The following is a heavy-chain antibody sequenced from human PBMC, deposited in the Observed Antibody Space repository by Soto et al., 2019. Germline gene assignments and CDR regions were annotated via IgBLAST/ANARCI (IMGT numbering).Heavy chain of an antibody. Sequence: ASLQVSCKASGYTFTSHYMHWVRQAPGQGLEWMGIINPSGGSTTYAQKFQGRVTMTRDTSTYTVYMELSSLRSEDTAVYYCARGGYYFDSSRYRGIDAFDIWGQGTMVTVSS. CDR3: ARGGYYFDSSRYRGIDAFDI. CDR1: GYTFTSHY. J-gene: IGHJ3*02. V-gene: IGHV1-46*01. D-gene: IGHD3-22*01. CDR2: INPSGGST.